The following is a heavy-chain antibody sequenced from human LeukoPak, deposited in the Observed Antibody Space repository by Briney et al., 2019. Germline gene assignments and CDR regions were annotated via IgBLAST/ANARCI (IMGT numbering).Heavy chain of an antibody. V-gene: IGHV1-18*01. D-gene: IGHD6-13*01. Sequence: ASVKVSCKASGYTFTSYSISWVRQAPGQGLEWMGWISAYNGNTNYAQKLQGRVTMTTDTSTSTAYMELRSLRSDDTAVYYCARFGASSSWGYYFDYWGQGTLVTVSS. CDR1: GYTFTSYS. CDR3: ARFGASSSWGYYFDY. J-gene: IGHJ4*02. CDR2: ISAYNGNT.